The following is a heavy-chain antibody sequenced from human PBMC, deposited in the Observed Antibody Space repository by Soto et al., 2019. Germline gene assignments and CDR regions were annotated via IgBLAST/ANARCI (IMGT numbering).Heavy chain of an antibody. CDR3: GRDRITMVRGVIGLNWFDP. D-gene: IGHD3-10*01. J-gene: IGHJ5*02. CDR1: GFTFSSYE. CDR2: ISSSCSTI. Sequence: PEVSLRLSCSPSGFTFSSYEMSWVRLAPGQGLEWVSYISSSCSTIYYADSLKCRLTISIDNAKNPLCLRMNSLRDEDTAVYYCGRDRITMVRGVIGLNWFDPWGQGTMGTV. V-gene: IGHV3-48*03.